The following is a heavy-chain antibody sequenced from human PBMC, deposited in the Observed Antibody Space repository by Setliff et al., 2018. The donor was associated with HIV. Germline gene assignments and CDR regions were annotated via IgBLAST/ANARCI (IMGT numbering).Heavy chain of an antibody. D-gene: IGHD2-21*02. V-gene: IGHV1-18*01. CDR1: GYTFTSYG. Sequence: ASVKVSCKASGYTFTSYGISWVRQAPGQGLEWMGWISVYNGNINYAQNLQGRVTMTTDTSTSTAYMELRSLRSDDTAVYYCARIYCGGDCYPPNDAVDIWGQGTMVTV. CDR2: ISVYNGNI. CDR3: ARIYCGGDCYPPNDAVDI. J-gene: IGHJ3*02.